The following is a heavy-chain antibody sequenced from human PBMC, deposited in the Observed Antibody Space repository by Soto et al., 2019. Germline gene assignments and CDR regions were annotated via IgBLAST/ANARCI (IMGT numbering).Heavy chain of an antibody. CDR3: ALVMGSSWYFDY. V-gene: IGHV4-31*03. CDR2: IYYSGST. Sequence: SETLSLTCTVSGGSISSGGYYWSWIRQHPGKGLEWIGYIYYSGSTYYNPSLKSRVTISVDTSKNQFSLKLSSVTAADTAVYYCALVMGSSWYFDYWGQGTLVTVS. CDR1: GGSISSGGYY. J-gene: IGHJ4*02. D-gene: IGHD6-13*01.